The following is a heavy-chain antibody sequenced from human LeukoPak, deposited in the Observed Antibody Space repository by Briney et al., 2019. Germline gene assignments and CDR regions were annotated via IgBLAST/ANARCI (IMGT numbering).Heavy chain of an antibody. V-gene: IGHV1-18*01. J-gene: IGHJ3*02. CDR1: GYTFTSYG. CDR3: ARDIVVVVAAIKDAFDI. D-gene: IGHD2-15*01. CDR2: ISAYNGNT. Sequence: GASVKVSCKASGYTFTSYGISWVRQAPGQGLEWMGWISAYNGNTNYAQELQGRVTMTTDTSTSTAYMELRSLRSDDTAVYYCARDIVVVVAAIKDAFDIWGQGTMVTVSS.